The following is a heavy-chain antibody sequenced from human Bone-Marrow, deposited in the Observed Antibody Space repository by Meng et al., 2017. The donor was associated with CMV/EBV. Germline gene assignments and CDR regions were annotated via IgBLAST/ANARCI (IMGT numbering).Heavy chain of an antibody. CDR3: ARVGYYDFWSGYYPNWFDP. V-gene: IGHV3-48*03. D-gene: IGHD3-3*01. Sequence: GESLKISCAASGFTFSSYEMNWVRQAPGKGLEWVSYTSSSGSTIYYADSVKGRFTISRDNAKNSLYLQMNSLRAKDTAVYYCARVGYYDFWSGYYPNWFDPWGQGTLVTVSS. CDR2: TSSSGSTI. CDR1: GFTFSSYE. J-gene: IGHJ5*02.